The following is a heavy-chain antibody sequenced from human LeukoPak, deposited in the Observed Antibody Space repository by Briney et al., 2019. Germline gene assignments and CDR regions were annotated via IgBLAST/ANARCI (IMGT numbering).Heavy chain of an antibody. J-gene: IGHJ4*02. D-gene: IGHD3-10*01. Sequence: GGSLRLSCAASGFTFSTYSVNWVRQAPGKGLEWVSSISSASSNIYYADSVKGRFTISRDNAQNSLYLQMNSLRAEDTAVYYCARDMYGSGRTGSVDFWGQGTLVTVSS. V-gene: IGHV3-21*01. CDR1: GFTFSTYS. CDR2: ISSASSNI. CDR3: ARDMYGSGRTGSVDF.